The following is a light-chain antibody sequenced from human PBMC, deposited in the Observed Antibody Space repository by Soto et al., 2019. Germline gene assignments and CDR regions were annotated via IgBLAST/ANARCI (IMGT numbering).Light chain of an antibody. Sequence: QSALTQPPSASGTPGQRVTISCSGSSSNIGSNTVNWYQQVPGTAPKLLIYTNNQRPSGVPDRFSGSKSGTSASLAISGLQSEDESDYYCASWDDSLNGVVFGGGTKATVL. CDR1: SSNIGSNT. J-gene: IGLJ2*01. V-gene: IGLV1-44*01. CDR3: ASWDDSLNGVV. CDR2: TNN.